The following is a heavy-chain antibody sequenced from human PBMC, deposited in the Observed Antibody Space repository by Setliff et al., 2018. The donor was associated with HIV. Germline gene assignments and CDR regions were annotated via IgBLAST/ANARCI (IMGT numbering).Heavy chain of an antibody. CDR3: TRGTFGGVIAQYYFDY. V-gene: IGHV4-59*08. CDR2: IYYSGST. J-gene: IGHJ4*02. Sequence: SETLSLTCTVSGGSISTYYWSWIRQPPGKGLEWMGNIYYSGSTNYNPSLKSRVTISVDTSKNQFSLKLTSVTAADAAVYYCTRGTFGGVIAQYYFDYWGQGTLVTVSS. D-gene: IGHD3-16*02. CDR1: GGSISTYY.